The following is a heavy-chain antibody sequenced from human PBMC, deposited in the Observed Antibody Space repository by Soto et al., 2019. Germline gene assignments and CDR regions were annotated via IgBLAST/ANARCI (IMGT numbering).Heavy chain of an antibody. J-gene: IGHJ4*02. CDR3: AKTDTAMFFDY. Sequence: GGSLRLSCAASGFTFSSYSMNWVRQAPGKGLEWVAVISYDGSNKYYADSVKGRFTISRDNSKNTLYLQMNSLRAEDTAVYYCAKTDTAMFFDYWGQGTLVTVSS. CDR2: ISYDGSNK. CDR1: GFTFSSYS. D-gene: IGHD5-18*01. V-gene: IGHV3-30*18.